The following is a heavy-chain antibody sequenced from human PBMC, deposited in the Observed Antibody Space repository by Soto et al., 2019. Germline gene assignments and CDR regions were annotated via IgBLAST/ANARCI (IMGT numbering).Heavy chain of an antibody. Sequence: VQLVESGGGLIQPGGSLRLSCAVSGFTVSNNYMSWVRQAPGKGLEGVSVIYSGGYTAYGDSVKGRFTISRDNSKNPIYFKMKSLGADDPAVFSWAAHPGGGGYWGQGTLVTVSS. D-gene: IGHD3-10*01. CDR1: GFTVSNNY. CDR3: AAHPGGGGY. CDR2: IYSGGYT. V-gene: IGHV3-53*01. J-gene: IGHJ4*02.